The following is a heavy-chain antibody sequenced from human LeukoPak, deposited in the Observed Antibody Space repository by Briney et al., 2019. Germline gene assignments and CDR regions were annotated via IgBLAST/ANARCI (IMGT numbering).Heavy chain of an antibody. V-gene: IGHV4-39*01. D-gene: IGHD6-19*01. CDR2: IYYSGST. J-gene: IGHJ4*02. CDR1: GGSISSSSYY. CDR3: ARHREGYSSGWADY. Sequence: SETLTLTCTVSGGSISSSSYYWGWIRQPPGKGLEWIGSIYYSGSTYYNPSLKSRVTISVDTSKNQFSLKLSSVTAADTAVYYCARHREGYSSGWADYWGQGSLFTVSS.